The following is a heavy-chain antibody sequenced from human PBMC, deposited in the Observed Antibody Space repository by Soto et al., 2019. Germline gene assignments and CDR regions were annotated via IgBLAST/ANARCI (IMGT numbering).Heavy chain of an antibody. CDR2: IIPIFGTA. CDR1: GGTFSSYA. V-gene: IGHV1-69*13. J-gene: IGHJ6*02. CDR3: ARVVDGSGSYYYYYGMDV. Sequence: ASVKVSCKASGGTFSSYAISWVRQAPGQGLEWMGGIIPIFGTANYAQKFQGRVTITADESTSTAYMELSSLRSEDTAVYYCARVVDGSGSYYYYYGMDVWGQGTTVTVSS. D-gene: IGHD3-10*01.